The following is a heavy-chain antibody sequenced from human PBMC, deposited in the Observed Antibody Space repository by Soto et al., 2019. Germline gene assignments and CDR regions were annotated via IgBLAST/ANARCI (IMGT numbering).Heavy chain of an antibody. Sequence: SETLSLTCTVSGGSISSYYWSWIRQPPGEGLEWIGCIYYTGTTKYNPSLKSRVTISIDMSKNQVSLKLSSVSAADTAEYYCARALLPYCSTTSCYDYGMDVWAKGPRSPSP. D-gene: IGHD2-2*01. CDR2: IYYTGTT. CDR1: GGSISSYY. V-gene: IGHV4-59*01. J-gene: IGHJ6*02. CDR3: ARALLPYCSTTSCYDYGMDV.